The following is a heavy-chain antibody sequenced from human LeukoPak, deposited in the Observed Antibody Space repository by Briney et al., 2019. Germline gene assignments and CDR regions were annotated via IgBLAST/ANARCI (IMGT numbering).Heavy chain of an antibody. V-gene: IGHV1-69*04. Sequence: SVKVSCKASGGTFSSYAISWVRQAPGQGLEWMGRIIPILGIANYAQKFQGRVTITADKSTSTAYMELSSLRSEDTAVYYCARVGNWNYEGEFDYWGQGTLVTVSS. J-gene: IGHJ4*02. CDR3: ARVGNWNYEGEFDY. CDR2: IIPILGIA. CDR1: GGTFSSYA. D-gene: IGHD1-7*01.